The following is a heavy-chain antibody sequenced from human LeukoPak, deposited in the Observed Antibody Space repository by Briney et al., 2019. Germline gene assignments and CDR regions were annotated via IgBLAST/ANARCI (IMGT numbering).Heavy chain of an antibody. V-gene: IGHV3-30*18. J-gene: IGHJ4*02. D-gene: IGHD6-19*01. CDR3: AKGSGWLNY. CDR2: ISYDGSNK. Sequence: QTGGSLRLSCAASGFTFSSYGMHWVRQAPGKGLEWVAVISYDGSNKYYADSVKGRFTISRDNSKNTLYLQMNSLRAEDTAVYYCAKGSGWLNYWGQGTLVTVFS. CDR1: GFTFSSYG.